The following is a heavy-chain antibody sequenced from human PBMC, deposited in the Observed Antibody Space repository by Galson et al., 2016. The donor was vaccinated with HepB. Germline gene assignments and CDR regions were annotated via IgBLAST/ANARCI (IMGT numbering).Heavy chain of an antibody. CDR3: AAGSGILVVVAAT. CDR1: GFSFTTSA. CDR2: IVVGSGNT. D-gene: IGHD2-15*01. Sequence: SVKVSCKASGFSFTTSAVQWVRQARGQRLEWIGWIVVGSGNTNYAQKFQERVTITRDMSTSTAYMELSSLRSDDTAVYFCAAGSGILVVVAATWGQGTPVPVSS. V-gene: IGHV1-58*01. J-gene: IGHJ4*02.